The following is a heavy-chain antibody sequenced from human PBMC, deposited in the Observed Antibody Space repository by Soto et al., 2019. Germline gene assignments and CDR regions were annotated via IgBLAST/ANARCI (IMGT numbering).Heavy chain of an antibody. V-gene: IGHV3-33*01. CDR2: IWYDGSNK. CDR3: ARDLYYYDSSGCGGY. D-gene: IGHD3-22*01. CDR1: GFTFSSYG. Sequence: PGGSLRLSCAASGFTFSSYGMHWVRQAPGKGLEWVAVIWYDGSNKYYADSVKGRFTISRDNSKNTLYLQMNSLRAEDTAVYYCARDLYYYDSSGCGGYWGQGTLVTVSS. J-gene: IGHJ4*02.